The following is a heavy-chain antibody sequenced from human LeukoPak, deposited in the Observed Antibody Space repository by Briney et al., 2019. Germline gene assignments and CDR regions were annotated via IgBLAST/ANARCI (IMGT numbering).Heavy chain of an antibody. J-gene: IGHJ4*02. Sequence: GGSLRLSCAASGFTFSRNGMTWVRQAPGKGLEWVSAISGSGGSTYYADSVKGRFTISRDNSKNTLYLQMNSLRAEDTAVYYCAKDLGAQTRDYWGQGTLVTVSS. D-gene: IGHD1-26*01. CDR2: ISGSGGST. V-gene: IGHV3-23*01. CDR1: GFTFSRNG. CDR3: AKDLGAQTRDY.